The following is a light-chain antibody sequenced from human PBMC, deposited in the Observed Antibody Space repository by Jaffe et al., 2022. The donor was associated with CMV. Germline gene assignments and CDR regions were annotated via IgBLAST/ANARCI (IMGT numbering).Light chain of an antibody. CDR1: QSISSS. CDR3: QQSYGTPPFT. V-gene: IGKV1-39*01. CDR2: SAS. Sequence: DIQMTQSPSSLSASVGDRVTITCRASQSISSSLNWYQQRPGKAPKLLIYSASSLQTGVPSRFSGSGSGTDFSLTISSLQPEDFATYYCQQSYGTPPFTFGPGTKVNI. J-gene: IGKJ3*01.